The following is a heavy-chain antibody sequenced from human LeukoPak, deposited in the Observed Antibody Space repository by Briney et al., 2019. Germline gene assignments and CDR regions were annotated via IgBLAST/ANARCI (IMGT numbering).Heavy chain of an antibody. CDR2: MSPNSGNT. Sequence: ASVKVSCKASGYTFTSYDINWVRQATGQGLEWMGWMSPNSGNTGYAQKFQGRVTMTTDTSTSTAYMELRSLRSDDTAVYYCARGGYYDSSGYDWVDFWGQGTLVTVSS. J-gene: IGHJ4*02. V-gene: IGHV1-8*02. D-gene: IGHD3-22*01. CDR3: ARGGYYDSSGYDWVDF. CDR1: GYTFTSYD.